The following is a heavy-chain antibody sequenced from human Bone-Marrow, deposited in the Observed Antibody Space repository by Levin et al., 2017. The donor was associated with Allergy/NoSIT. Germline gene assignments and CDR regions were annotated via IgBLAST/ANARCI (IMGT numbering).Heavy chain of an antibody. CDR2: IYYSGST. V-gene: IGHV4-59*01. CDR3: ARVKDSFYYYMDV. Sequence: SQTLSLTCTVSGTSISSYYWSWIRQPPGKGLEWIGYIYYSGSTNYNPSLKSRVTISVDTSKNQFSLKLSSVTAADTAVYYCARVKDSFYYYMDVWGKGTTVTVSS. CDR1: GTSISSYY. D-gene: IGHD3/OR15-3a*01. J-gene: IGHJ6*03.